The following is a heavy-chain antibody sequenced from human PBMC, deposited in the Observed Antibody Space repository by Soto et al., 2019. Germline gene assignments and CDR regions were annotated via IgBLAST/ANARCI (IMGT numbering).Heavy chain of an antibody. CDR2: IWYDGSNK. CDR1: GFTFSSYG. D-gene: IGHD1-26*01. CDR3: ARIPQEGIHVG. V-gene: IGHV3-33*01. J-gene: IGHJ4*02. Sequence: QVQLVESGGGVVQPGRSLRLSCAASGFTFSSYGMHWVRQAPGKGLEWVAVIWYDGSNKYYADSVKGRFTISRDNSKNTLYLQMNSLRAEDTAVYYCARIPQEGIHVGWGQGTLVTVSS.